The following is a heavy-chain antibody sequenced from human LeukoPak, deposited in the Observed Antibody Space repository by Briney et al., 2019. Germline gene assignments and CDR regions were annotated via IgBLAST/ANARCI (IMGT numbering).Heavy chain of an antibody. D-gene: IGHD6-13*01. Sequence: HPGGSLRLSCAASGFTFSSYGMHWVRQAPGKGLEWVAVIWYDGGNKYYADSVKGRFTISRDNSKNTLYLQMNSLRAEDTAVYYCARVGYSSSWSGDYYYGMDVWGQGTTVTVSS. J-gene: IGHJ6*02. V-gene: IGHV3-33*01. CDR2: IWYDGGNK. CDR3: ARVGYSSSWSGDYYYGMDV. CDR1: GFTFSSYG.